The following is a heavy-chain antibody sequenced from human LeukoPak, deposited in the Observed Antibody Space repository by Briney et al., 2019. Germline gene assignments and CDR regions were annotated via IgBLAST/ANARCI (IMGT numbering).Heavy chain of an antibody. Sequence: GGSLRLSCAASGFTFSSYAMSWVRQAPGKGLEWVSAISGSGGSTYYADSVKGRFTISRDNSKNTLYLQMNSLRVEDTAVYYCAKDPGMTTVTTSYHWGQGTLVTVSS. J-gene: IGHJ5*02. D-gene: IGHD4-17*01. CDR2: ISGSGGST. V-gene: IGHV3-23*01. CDR3: AKDPGMTTVTTSYH. CDR1: GFTFSSYA.